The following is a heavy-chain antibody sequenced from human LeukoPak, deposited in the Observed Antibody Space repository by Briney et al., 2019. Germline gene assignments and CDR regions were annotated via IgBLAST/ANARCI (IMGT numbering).Heavy chain of an antibody. D-gene: IGHD1-26*01. CDR2: IKQDGSEK. CDR3: AKDQSSGTYYDY. J-gene: IGHJ4*02. CDR1: GFTFSSYW. Sequence: GGSLRLSCAASGFTFSSYWMSWVRQAPGKGLEWVANIKQDGSEKYYVDSVKGRFTISRDNSRNTLYLQMNSLTAEDTAVYFCAKDQSSGTYYDYWGQGTLVTVSS. V-gene: IGHV3-7*03.